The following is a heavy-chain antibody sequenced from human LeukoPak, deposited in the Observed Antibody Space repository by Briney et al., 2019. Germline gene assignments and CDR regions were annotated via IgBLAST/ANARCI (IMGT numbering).Heavy chain of an antibody. CDR3: ARGGCSGGSCYVDY. CDR1: GGSISSSSYY. V-gene: IGHV4-39*01. CDR2: IHYSGST. J-gene: IGHJ4*02. Sequence: PSETLSLTCTVSGGSISSSSYYWGWIRQPPGKGLEWIGSIHYSGSTYYNPSLKSRVTISVDTSKNQFSLKLSSVTAADTAVYYCARGGCSGGSCYVDYWGQGTLVTVSS. D-gene: IGHD2-15*01.